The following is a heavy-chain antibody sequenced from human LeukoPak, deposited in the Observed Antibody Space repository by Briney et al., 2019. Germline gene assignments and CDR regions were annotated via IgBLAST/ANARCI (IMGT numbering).Heavy chain of an antibody. D-gene: IGHD4-17*01. J-gene: IGHJ3*02. CDR3: ARDSYGDYGSAFDI. V-gene: IGHV4-39*02. CDR2: IYDSGST. Sequence: SETLSLTCTVSGGSIRSSYYYWGWIRQPPGKGLEWIGSIYDSGSTYYNPSLKSRVTISVDTSKNQFSLKLSSVTAADTAVYYCARDSYGDYGSAFDIWGQGTMVTVSS. CDR1: GGSIRSSYYY.